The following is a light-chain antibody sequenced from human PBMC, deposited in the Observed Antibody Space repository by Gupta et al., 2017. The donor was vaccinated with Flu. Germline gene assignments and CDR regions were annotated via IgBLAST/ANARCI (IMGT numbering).Light chain of an antibody. J-gene: IGKJ3*01. Sequence: DILLTPSPSSLSASVGDRVTITCRASQSISSYLNWYQQKPGKAPKLLIHAASSLQSGVPSRFSGSGSGTDFTLTISSLQPEDFATYYCQQSDSILQFTFGHGTKVEIK. CDR2: AAS. CDR1: QSISSY. CDR3: QQSDSILQFT. V-gene: IGKV1-39*01.